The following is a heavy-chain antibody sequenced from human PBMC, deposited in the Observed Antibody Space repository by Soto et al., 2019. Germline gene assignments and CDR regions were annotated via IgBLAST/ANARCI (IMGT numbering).Heavy chain of an antibody. CDR3: ARQGIRRFCSNDVCRYYFDF. D-gene: IGHD2-8*01. Sequence: PGESLKISCRGSGYSFSTYWIAWSRQMPGKGLEWMGIIFPGDSDTIYSPAFQGQVTISADKSSNTAYLQWRSLKASDTAMYYCARQGIRRFCSNDVCRYYFDFWGQGTPVTVSS. CDR2: IFPGDSDT. J-gene: IGHJ4*02. V-gene: IGHV5-51*01. CDR1: GYSFSTYW.